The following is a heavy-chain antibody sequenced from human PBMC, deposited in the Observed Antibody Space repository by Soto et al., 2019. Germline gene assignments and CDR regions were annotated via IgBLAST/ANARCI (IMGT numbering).Heavy chain of an antibody. CDR2: INAGNGNA. CDR3: ARASYYYESSGYYPDY. V-gene: IGHV1-3*01. J-gene: IGHJ4*02. CDR1: GYAFTSYA. D-gene: IGHD3-22*01. Sequence: GASVKVCKASGYAFTSYAIHWVRQAPGQRLEWMGWINAGNGNAKYSQKFQGRVTITRDTSASTAYVELSSLSSDDTAVYYCARASYYYESSGYYPDYWGQGTLVTVSS.